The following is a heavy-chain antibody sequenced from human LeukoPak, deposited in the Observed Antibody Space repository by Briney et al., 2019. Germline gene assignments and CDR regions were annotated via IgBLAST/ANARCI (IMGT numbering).Heavy chain of an antibody. Sequence: GGSLRLSCVASGFTFSNYAMSWVRQAPGKGLELVSGIYGSDDKTVYGDAVKGRFTISRDNSKNTLYLQMNCLRAGDTAVYYCAKTQGYYDAWGQGALVTVSS. D-gene: IGHD2-15*01. CDR1: GFTFSNYA. V-gene: IGHV3-23*01. J-gene: IGHJ5*02. CDR2: IYGSDDKT. CDR3: AKTQGYYDA.